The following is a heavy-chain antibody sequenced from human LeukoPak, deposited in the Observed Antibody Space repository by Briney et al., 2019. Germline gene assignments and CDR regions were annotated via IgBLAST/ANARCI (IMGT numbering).Heavy chain of an antibody. CDR1: GFTFSSYW. Sequence: GGSLRLSCAASGFTFSSYWMSWVRQAPGKGLEWVSAISGSGGSTYYADSVKGRFTISRDNSKNTLYLQMNSLRAEDTAVYYCAKDTGSLYDILTGYAYWGQGTLVTVSS. J-gene: IGHJ4*02. CDR3: AKDTGSLYDILTGYAY. V-gene: IGHV3-23*01. D-gene: IGHD3-9*01. CDR2: ISGSGGST.